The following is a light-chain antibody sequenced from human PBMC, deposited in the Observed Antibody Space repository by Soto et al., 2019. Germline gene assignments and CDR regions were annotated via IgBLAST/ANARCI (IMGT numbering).Light chain of an antibody. Sequence: DIQMTQAPSSVSASVGDRVTITCRASQDINNRGAWFQQRPGRAPKSLIQAASILQSGFPSRFSATGSGTDFTLTIDSLQPEDFATYYCLQVKNFPRTFGQGTKLEIK. CDR3: LQVKNFPRT. CDR2: AAS. J-gene: IGKJ1*01. CDR1: QDINNR. V-gene: IGKV1-12*01.